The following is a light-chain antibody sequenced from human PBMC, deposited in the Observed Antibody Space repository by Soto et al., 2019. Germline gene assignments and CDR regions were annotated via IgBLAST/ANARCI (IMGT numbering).Light chain of an antibody. V-gene: IGKV3-15*01. Sequence: EIVMTQSPATLSVSPGGRATLSCRASQSVGSTLAWYQQKPGQVPRLLIYGASTRATGVPARFSGSGSGTDFTLTISSLQSEDFAVYYCQHYNQWPLTFGGGTKVDIK. CDR1: QSVGST. CDR2: GAS. CDR3: QHYNQWPLT. J-gene: IGKJ4*01.